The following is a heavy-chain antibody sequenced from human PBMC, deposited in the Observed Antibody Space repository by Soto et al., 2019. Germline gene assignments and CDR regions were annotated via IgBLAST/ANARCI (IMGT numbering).Heavy chain of an antibody. CDR2: IKQDGSEK. CDR3: ARDQLEQWLKRRAELDAFDI. CDR1: GFTFSSYW. J-gene: IGHJ3*02. Sequence: GGSLRLSCAASGFTFSSYWMSWVRQAPGKGLEWVANIKQDGSEKYYVDSVKGRFTISRDNAKNSLYLQMNSLRAEDTAVYYCARDQLEQWLKRRAELDAFDIWGQGTMVTVSS. V-gene: IGHV3-7*01. D-gene: IGHD6-19*01.